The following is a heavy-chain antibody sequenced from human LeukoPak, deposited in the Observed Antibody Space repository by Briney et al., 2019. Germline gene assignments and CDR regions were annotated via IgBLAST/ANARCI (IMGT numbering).Heavy chain of an antibody. CDR3: ARDQQDKDAFDI. CDR2: TYYRSTWYR. J-gene: IGHJ3*02. D-gene: IGHD1/OR15-1a*01. Sequence: SQTLSLTCAISGDSVSRNSAAWSWIRQSPSRGLEWLGRTYYRSTWYRDYAVSVKSRITINSDTSKNQLSLQLNSVTPEDTAVYYCARDQQDKDAFDIWGQGTTVTVS. CDR1: GDSVSRNSAA. V-gene: IGHV6-1*01.